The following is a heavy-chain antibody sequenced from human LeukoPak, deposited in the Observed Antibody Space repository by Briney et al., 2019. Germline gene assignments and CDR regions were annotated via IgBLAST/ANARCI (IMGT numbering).Heavy chain of an antibody. V-gene: IGHV4-34*01. Sequence: PSETLSLTCAVYGGSFSGYYWSWIRQPPGKGLEWIGEINHSGSTNYNPSLKSRVTISVDTSKNQFSLKLSSVTAAVTAVYYCARSLRFLEWLFFRQHPESVHFDIWGQGTMVTVSS. CDR2: INHSGST. J-gene: IGHJ3*02. CDR3: ARSLRFLEWLFFRQHPESVHFDI. CDR1: GGSFSGYY. D-gene: IGHD3-3*01.